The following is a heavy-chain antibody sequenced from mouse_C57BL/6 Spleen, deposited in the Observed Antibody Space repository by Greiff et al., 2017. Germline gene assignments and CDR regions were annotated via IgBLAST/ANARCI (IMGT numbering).Heavy chain of an antibody. CDR1: GYTFTTYP. CDR3: ARSTYDYDEDWYFDV. D-gene: IGHD2-4*01. V-gene: IGHV1-47*01. J-gene: IGHJ1*03. CDR2: FHPYNDDT. Sequence: QVQLKQSGAELVKPGASVKMSCKASGYTFTTYPIEWMKQNHGKSLEWIGNFHPYNDDTKYNEKFKGKATLTVEKSSSTVYLELSRLTSDDSAVYYCARSTYDYDEDWYFDVWGTGTTVTVSS.